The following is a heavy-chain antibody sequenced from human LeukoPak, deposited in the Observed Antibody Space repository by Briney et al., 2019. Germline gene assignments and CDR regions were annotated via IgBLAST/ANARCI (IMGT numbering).Heavy chain of an antibody. CDR2: ISYDGSNK. V-gene: IGHV3-30*18. CDR1: GFTFSSYG. D-gene: IGHD2-15*01. CDR3: AKLVVAATLVDY. Sequence: GGSLRLSCAASGFTFSSYGMHWVRQASGKGLEWVAVISYDGSNKYYADSVKGRFTISRDNSKNTLYLQMNSLRAEDTAVYYCAKLVVAATLVDYWGQGTLVTVSS. J-gene: IGHJ4*02.